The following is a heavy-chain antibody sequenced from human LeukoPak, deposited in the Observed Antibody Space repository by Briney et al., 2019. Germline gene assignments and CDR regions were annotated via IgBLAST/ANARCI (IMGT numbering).Heavy chain of an antibody. CDR2: ISSSTI. Sequence: GGSLRLSCAASGFTFSSYSMNWVRQAPGKGLEWVPYISSSTIYYADSVKGRFTISRDNAKNSLYLQMNSLRAEDTAVYYCARDRHGSGSYYIEDDYWGQGTLVTVSS. J-gene: IGHJ4*02. CDR3: ARDRHGSGSYYIEDDY. D-gene: IGHD1-26*01. V-gene: IGHV3-48*04. CDR1: GFTFSSYS.